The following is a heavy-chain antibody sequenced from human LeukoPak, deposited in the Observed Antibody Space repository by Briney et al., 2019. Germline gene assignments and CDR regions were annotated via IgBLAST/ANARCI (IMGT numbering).Heavy chain of an antibody. CDR3: ARGQGSFDY. CDR1: GGSISSSSYY. J-gene: IGHJ4*02. Sequence: SETLSLTCTVSGGSISSSSYYWSWIRQPPGKGLEWIGYIYYSGSTNYNPSLKSRVTISVDTSKNQFSLKLSSVTAADTAVYYCARGQGSFDYWGQGTLVTVSS. CDR2: IYYSGST. V-gene: IGHV4-61*01.